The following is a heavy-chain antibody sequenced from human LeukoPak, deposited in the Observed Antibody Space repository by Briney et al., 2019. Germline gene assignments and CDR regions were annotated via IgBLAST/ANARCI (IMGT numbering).Heavy chain of an antibody. V-gene: IGHV1-2*02. CDR1: GYTFTGYY. CDR2: INPNSGGT. CDR3: AGSYGSFYYFDY. D-gene: IGHD4-17*01. Sequence: ASVKVSCKASGYTFTGYYMHWVRQAPGQGLEWMGWINPNSGGTNYAQKFQGRVTMTRDTSISTAYMELSRLRSDDTAVYYCAGSYGSFYYFDYWGQGTLVTVSS. J-gene: IGHJ4*02.